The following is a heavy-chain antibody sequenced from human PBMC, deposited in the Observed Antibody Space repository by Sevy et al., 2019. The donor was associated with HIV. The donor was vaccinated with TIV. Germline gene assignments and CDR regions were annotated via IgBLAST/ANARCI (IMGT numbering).Heavy chain of an antibody. CDR1: GFNFSSYG. CDR2: ISYDGSSK. Sequence: GGSLRLSCAASGFNFSSYGMHWVRQAPGKGLEWVAVISYDGSSKYYAESVKGRFTISRDNSKNTLYLQISSLRAEDTAVYYSAKESGSYYDFWSGHDAFDIWGQGTMVTVSS. V-gene: IGHV3-30*18. J-gene: IGHJ3*02. CDR3: AKESGSYYDFWSGHDAFDI. D-gene: IGHD3-3*01.